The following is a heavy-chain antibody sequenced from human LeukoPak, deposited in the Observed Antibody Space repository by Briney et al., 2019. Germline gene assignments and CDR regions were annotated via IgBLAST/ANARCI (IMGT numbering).Heavy chain of an antibody. V-gene: IGHV4-61*01. CDR2: IYYSGST. CDR1: GGSVSSSSYY. J-gene: IGHJ4*02. Sequence: SETLSLTCTVSGGSVSSSSYYWSRIRQPPGKGLEWIGYIYYSGSTNYSPSLKSRVTISLDTTKNQFSLRLSSVTAADTAVYYCARLDGAYDSLYFDYWGQGSLVTVSS. CDR3: ARLDGAYDSLYFDY. D-gene: IGHD5-12*01.